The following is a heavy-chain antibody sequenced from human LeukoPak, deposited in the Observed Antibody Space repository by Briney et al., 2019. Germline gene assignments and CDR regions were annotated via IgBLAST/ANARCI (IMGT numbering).Heavy chain of an antibody. V-gene: IGHV3-7*01. CDR1: GFTFSSYW. Sequence: AGGSLRLSCAASGFTFSSYWMSWVRQAPGKGLEWVANIKQDGSEKYYVDSVKGRFTISRDNAKNSLYLQMNSLRAEDTAVYYCARKDYDFWSGYYTQFDYWGQGTLVTVSS. CDR2: IKQDGSEK. CDR3: ARKDYDFWSGYYTQFDY. J-gene: IGHJ4*02. D-gene: IGHD3-3*01.